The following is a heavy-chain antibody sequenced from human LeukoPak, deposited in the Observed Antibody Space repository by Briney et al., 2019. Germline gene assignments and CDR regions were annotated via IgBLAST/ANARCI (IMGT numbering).Heavy chain of an antibody. J-gene: IGHJ3*02. V-gene: IGHV5-51*01. Sequence: GESLKISCKGSGYTFTDYWVGWVRQIPGKGPEWMGIIYPTDSETKYSPSFQGHVTISADRSSTTAYLQWNSLTASDTAMYYCAKHERRGYYYGSAFDIWGQGTMVTVSS. D-gene: IGHD2/OR15-2a*01. CDR3: AKHERRGYYYGSAFDI. CDR1: GYTFTDYW. CDR2: IYPTDSET.